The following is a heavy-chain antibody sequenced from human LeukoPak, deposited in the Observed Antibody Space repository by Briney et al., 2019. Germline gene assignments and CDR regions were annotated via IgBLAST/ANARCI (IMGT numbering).Heavy chain of an antibody. V-gene: IGHV4-4*07. CDR3: ARAPIAVAGTNHYYYMDV. Sequence: ETLSLTCTVSGGSISSYYWSWIRQPAGQGLEWIGRIYTSGSTNYNPSLKSRVTMSVDTSKNQFSLKLSSVTAADTAVYYCARAPIAVAGTNHYYYMDVWGKGTTVTVSS. CDR1: GGSISSYY. D-gene: IGHD6-19*01. J-gene: IGHJ6*03. CDR2: IYTSGST.